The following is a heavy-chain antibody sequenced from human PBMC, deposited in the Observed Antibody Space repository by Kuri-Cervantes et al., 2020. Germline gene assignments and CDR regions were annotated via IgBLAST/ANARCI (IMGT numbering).Heavy chain of an antibody. J-gene: IGHJ4*02. CDR1: GYTFTSYY. D-gene: IGHD2-8*01. Sequence: ASVKVSCKASGYTFTSYYMHWVRQAPGQGLEWMGWINPNSGGTNYAQKFRGRVTMTRDTSISTAYMELSRLRSDDTAVYYCVKWVPLRVGSAVADYWGQGTLVTVSS. CDR2: INPNSGGT. V-gene: IGHV1-2*02. CDR3: VKWVPLRVGSAVADY.